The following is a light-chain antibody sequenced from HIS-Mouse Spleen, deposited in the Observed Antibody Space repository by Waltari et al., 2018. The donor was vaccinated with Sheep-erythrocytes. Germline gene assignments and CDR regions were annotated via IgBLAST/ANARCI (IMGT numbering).Light chain of an antibody. CDR1: SSDVGSYNL. J-gene: IGLJ3*02. V-gene: IGLV2-23*01. CDR3: CSYAGSSTWV. CDR2: EGG. Sequence: QSALTQPASVSGSPGQSITISCTGTSSDVGSYNLVSWYQQHPGKAPKLLLYEGGKRPLGVSNRFSGSKSGNTACLTISGLQAEDEADYYCCSYAGSSTWVFGGGTKLTVL.